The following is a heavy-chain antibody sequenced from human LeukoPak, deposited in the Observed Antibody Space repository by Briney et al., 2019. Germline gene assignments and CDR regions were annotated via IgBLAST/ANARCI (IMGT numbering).Heavy chain of an antibody. J-gene: IGHJ6*03. CDR3: ARSAYGSGSYSYYYYYMDV. D-gene: IGHD3-10*01. Sequence: PSETLSLTCTVSGGSISSYYWSWIRQPPGKGLEWIGYIYYSGSTNYNPSLKSRVTISVDTSKNQFSLKLSSVTAADTAVYYCARSAYGSGSYSYYYYYMDVWGKGTTVTISS. V-gene: IGHV4-59*01. CDR1: GGSISSYY. CDR2: IYYSGST.